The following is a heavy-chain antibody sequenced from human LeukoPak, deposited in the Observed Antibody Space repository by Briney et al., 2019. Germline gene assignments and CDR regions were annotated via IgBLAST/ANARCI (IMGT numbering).Heavy chain of an antibody. CDR3: ARDTDDGSGSYSRG. J-gene: IGHJ4*02. CDR1: GFTFSSYS. Sequence: GGSLRLSCAASGFTFSSYSMNWVRQAPGKGLEWVSSISSSSSYIYYADSVKGRFTISRDNAKNSLCLQMNSLRAEDTAVYYCARDTDDGSGSYSRGWGQGTLVTVSS. V-gene: IGHV3-21*01. D-gene: IGHD3-10*01. CDR2: ISSSSSYI.